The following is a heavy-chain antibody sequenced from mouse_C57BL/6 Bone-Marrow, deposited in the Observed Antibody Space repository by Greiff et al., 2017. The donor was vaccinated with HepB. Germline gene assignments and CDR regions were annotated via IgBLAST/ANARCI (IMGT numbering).Heavy chain of an antibody. V-gene: IGHV5-6*01. CDR2: ISSGGSYT. D-gene: IGHD1-1*01. J-gene: IGHJ1*03. CDR3: ARLHYGSSSYWYFDV. Sequence: EVQLVESGGDLVKPGGSLKLSCAASGFTFSSYGMSWVRQTPDKRLEWVATISSGGSYTYYPDSVKGRFTISRDNAKNTLYLQMSSLKSEDTAMYYCARLHYGSSSYWYFDVWGTGTTVTVSS. CDR1: GFTFSSYG.